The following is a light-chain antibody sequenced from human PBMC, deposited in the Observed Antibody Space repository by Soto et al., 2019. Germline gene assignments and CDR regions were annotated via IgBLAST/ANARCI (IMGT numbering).Light chain of an antibody. CDR1: QSVSDW. CDR2: DAS. V-gene: IGKV1-5*01. Sequence: DIQMTQSPSTLSASVGDRVTITCRASQSVSDWLAWYQQKPGKAPKLLIYDASNLESAVPSRFSGSGSGTEFTPTISSLQPDDFATYYCQQYNSYTWTFGQGTKVDIK. CDR3: QQYNSYTWT. J-gene: IGKJ1*01.